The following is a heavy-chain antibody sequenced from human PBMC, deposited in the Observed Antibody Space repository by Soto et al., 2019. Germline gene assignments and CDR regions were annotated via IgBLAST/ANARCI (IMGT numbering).Heavy chain of an antibody. J-gene: IGHJ4*02. D-gene: IGHD3-22*01. CDR2: IIPIFGTA. Sequence: SVKVSCKASGGTFSSYAISWVRQAPGQGLEWMGGIIPIFGTANYAQKFQGRVTITADESTSTAYMELSSLRSEDTAVYYCASQYYDSSGYYYGYFDYWGQGTLVTVSS. CDR3: ASQYYDSSGYYYGYFDY. CDR1: GGTFSSYA. V-gene: IGHV1-69*13.